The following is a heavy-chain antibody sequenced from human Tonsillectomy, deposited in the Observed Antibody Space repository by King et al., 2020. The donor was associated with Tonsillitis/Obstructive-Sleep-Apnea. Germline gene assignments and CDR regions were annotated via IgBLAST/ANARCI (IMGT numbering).Heavy chain of an antibody. CDR1: GYSFTSYW. Sequence: QLVQSGAEVKKPGESLRISCKGSGYSFTSYWNNWVRQMPGKGLEWMGRIDPSDSYTNYSPSFQGHVTISTDKSISTAYLQWSSLKASDTAMYYCATSPPSYYYGMDVWGQGTTVTVSS. J-gene: IGHJ6*02. V-gene: IGHV5-10-1*03. CDR2: IDPSDSYT. CDR3: ATSPPSYYYGMDV.